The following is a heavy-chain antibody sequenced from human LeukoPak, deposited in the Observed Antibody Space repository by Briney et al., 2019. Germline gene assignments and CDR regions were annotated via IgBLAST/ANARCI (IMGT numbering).Heavy chain of an antibody. Sequence: PSETLSLTCAVYGGSFSGYYWSWIRQPPGKGLEWIGEINHSGSTNYNPSLKSRVTISVDTSKNQFSLKLSSVTAADTAVYYCARSPTRSSWYLYDYWGQGTLVTVSS. J-gene: IGHJ4*02. CDR3: ARSPTRSSWYLYDY. V-gene: IGHV4-34*01. CDR2: INHSGST. CDR1: GGSFSGYY. D-gene: IGHD6-13*01.